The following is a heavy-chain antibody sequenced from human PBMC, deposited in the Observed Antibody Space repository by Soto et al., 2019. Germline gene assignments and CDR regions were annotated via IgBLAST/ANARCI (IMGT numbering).Heavy chain of an antibody. CDR2: ISAYNGNT. J-gene: IGHJ6*02. CDR3: ARAEDGGPNYYYYGMDV. Sequence: KTGASVKVSCKASGYTFTSYGISWVRQAPGQGLEWMGWISAYNGNTNYAQKLQGRVTMTTDTSTSTAYMELRRLRSDETAVYDCARAEDGGPNYYYYGMDVWGHGTTVTVSS. D-gene: IGHD2-15*01. CDR1: GYTFTSYG. V-gene: IGHV1-18*01.